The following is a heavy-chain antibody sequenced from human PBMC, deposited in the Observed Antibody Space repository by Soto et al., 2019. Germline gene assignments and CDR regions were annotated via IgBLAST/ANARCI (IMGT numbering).Heavy chain of an antibody. CDR1: GGSMNNYY. CDR2: ISYMGTT. CDR3: AKDYRGWYPYYLDN. J-gene: IGHJ4*02. D-gene: IGHD6-19*01. Sequence: SETLSLTCTVSGGSMNNYYWSWIRQAPGKGLQYIGYISYMGTTNYNPSLKSRVTISVDTSKNQFSLKLTSVTAADTALYYCAKDYRGWYPYYLDNWGQGTLVTVSS. V-gene: IGHV4-59*01.